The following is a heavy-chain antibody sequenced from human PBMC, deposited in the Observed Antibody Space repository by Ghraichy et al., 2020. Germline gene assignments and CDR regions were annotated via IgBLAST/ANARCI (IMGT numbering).Heavy chain of an antibody. CDR3: AKDPNHYDFWSGYYQKTAGFDY. J-gene: IGHJ4*02. Sequence: GGSLRLSCAASGFTFSSYAMSWVRQAPGKGLEWVSVISGSGGSTYYADSVKGRFTISRDNSKNTLYLQMNSLRAEDTAVYYCAKDPNHYDFWSGYYQKTAGFDYWGQGTLVTVSS. CDR2: ISGSGGST. D-gene: IGHD3-3*01. CDR1: GFTFSSYA. V-gene: IGHV3-23*01.